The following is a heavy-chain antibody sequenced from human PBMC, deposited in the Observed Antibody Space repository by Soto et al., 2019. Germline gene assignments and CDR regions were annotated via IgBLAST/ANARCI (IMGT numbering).Heavy chain of an antibody. V-gene: IGHV4-31*03. Sequence: QVELQESGPGLVKPSQTLSLTCTVSGAAISSGGHYWTWIRQHPGKGLEWLGYIDYSGTTYYNPPLKSRVTISLDTSKNQFSLRLSSVTAADTSVFYCARVSKQGARLDFWGQGTLVTVSS. J-gene: IGHJ4*02. CDR3: ARVSKQGARLDF. CDR1: GAAISSGGHY. D-gene: IGHD2-21*02. CDR2: IDYSGTT.